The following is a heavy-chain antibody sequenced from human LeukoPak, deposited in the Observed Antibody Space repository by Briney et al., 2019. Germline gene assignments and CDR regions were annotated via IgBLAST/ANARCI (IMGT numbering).Heavy chain of an antibody. V-gene: IGHV4-59*01. D-gene: IGHD5-18*01. J-gene: IGHJ4*02. Sequence: SETLSLTCTVSGGSISSYYWSWIRQPPGKGLEWIGYIYYSGSTNYNPSLKSRVTISVDTSKNQFSLKLSSVTAADTAVYYRAREDVDTAMVHLWGQGTLVTVSS. CDR2: IYYSGST. CDR3: AREDVDTAMVHL. CDR1: GGSISSYY.